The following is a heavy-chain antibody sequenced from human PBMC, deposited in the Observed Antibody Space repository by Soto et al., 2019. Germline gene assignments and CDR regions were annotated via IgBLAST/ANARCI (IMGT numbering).Heavy chain of an antibody. J-gene: IGHJ6*03. D-gene: IGHD2-8*01. CDR2: IYSGGST. V-gene: IGHV3-53*04. CDR3: ARALRLTNYYYYYYMDV. Sequence: GGSLRLSCAASGFTVSSNYMSWVRQAPGKGLEWVSVIYSGGSTYYADSVKGRFTISRHNSKNTLYLQMNSLRAEDTAVYYCARALRLTNYYYYYYMDVWGKGTTVTVSS. CDR1: GFTVSSNY.